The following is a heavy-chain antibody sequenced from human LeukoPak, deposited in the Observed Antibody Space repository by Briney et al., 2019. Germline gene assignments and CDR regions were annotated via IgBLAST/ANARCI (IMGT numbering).Heavy chain of an antibody. Sequence: AXXKVSCKASGXXXXXYDXNWVRQXTXQRXEWMGWMSPNSGDTGYAQKFQDRVTMTRNTSISTAYMELSSLRSDDPAVYYCARGPPNWGYDYWGPGTLVTVSS. J-gene: IGHJ4*02. V-gene: IGHV1-8*01. CDR2: MSPNSGDT. D-gene: IGHD7-27*01. CDR1: GXXXXXYD. CDR3: ARGPPNWGYDY.